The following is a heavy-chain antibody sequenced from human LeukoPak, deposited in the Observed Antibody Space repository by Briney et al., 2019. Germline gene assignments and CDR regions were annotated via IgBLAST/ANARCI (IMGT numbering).Heavy chain of an antibody. Sequence: ASVKVSCKASGYTFTSYDINWVRQATGQGLEWMGWMNPNSGNTGYAQKFQGRVTMTRNTSISTAHMELSSLRSEDTAVYYCARGILRQQLVHTYWGQGTLVTVSS. CDR1: GYTFTSYD. CDR2: MNPNSGNT. D-gene: IGHD6-13*01. J-gene: IGHJ4*02. CDR3: ARGILRQQLVHTY. V-gene: IGHV1-8*01.